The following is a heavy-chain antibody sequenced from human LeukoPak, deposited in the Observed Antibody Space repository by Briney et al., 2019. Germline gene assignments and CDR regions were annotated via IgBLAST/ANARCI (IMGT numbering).Heavy chain of an antibody. CDR3: AREPLVVPAAISYYGMDV. V-gene: IGHV4-30-4*01. Sequence: SQTLSLTCTVSGGSISGGDYYWSWIRQPPGKGLEWIGYIYYSGSTYYNPSLKSRVTISVDTSKNQFSLKLSSVTAADTAVYYCAREPLVVPAAISYYGMDVWGQGTTVTVSS. CDR2: IYYSGST. J-gene: IGHJ6*02. CDR1: GGSISGGDYY. D-gene: IGHD2-2*01.